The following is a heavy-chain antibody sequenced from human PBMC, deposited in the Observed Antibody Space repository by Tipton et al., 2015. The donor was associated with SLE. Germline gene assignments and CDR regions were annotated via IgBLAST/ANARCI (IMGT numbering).Heavy chain of an antibody. Sequence: TLSLTCAVYGESFSNYYWTWIRQPPGKEPEWIGSIYYSGSTYYTPSLKSRVTTSVDTSKNQFSLSLYSVTVEDTAVYYCARQGTGFGSGRDDYWGQGILVTVSS. D-gene: IGHD1-14*01. V-gene: IGHV4-39*01. CDR1: GESFSNYY. CDR3: ARQGTGFGSGRDDY. CDR2: IYYSGST. J-gene: IGHJ4*02.